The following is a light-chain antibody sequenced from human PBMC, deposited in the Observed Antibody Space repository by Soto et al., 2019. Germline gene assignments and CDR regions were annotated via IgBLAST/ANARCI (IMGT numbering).Light chain of an antibody. V-gene: IGLV1-40*01. CDR1: SSNIGAGYD. Sequence: QSVLTQPPSVSGAPGQRVNISCTGTSSNIGAGYDVHWYQQLPGAAPKLLIYVNSNRPSGVPDRFSGSKSGTSASLAITGLQAEDEADYYCQSYDSSLSEVFGTGTKLTVL. CDR2: VNS. J-gene: IGLJ1*01. CDR3: QSYDSSLSEV.